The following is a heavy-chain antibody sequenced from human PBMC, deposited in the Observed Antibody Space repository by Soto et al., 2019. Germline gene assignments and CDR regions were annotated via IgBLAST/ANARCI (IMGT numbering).Heavy chain of an antibody. CDR1: GFTFKPFA. CDR2: ISVSGDLT. V-gene: IGHV3-23*01. D-gene: IGHD1-26*01. Sequence: EVQLLESGGGLVQPGGSLRLSCAASGFTFKPFAMSWVRQAPGKVLEWVSAISVSGDLTYYADSVEGRFAISRDPSQDSLSLQMSNLRAEDTALYYCAKDMGGRDTCNDFDSWGQGTLVTVS. J-gene: IGHJ4*02. CDR3: AKDMGGRDTCNDFDS.